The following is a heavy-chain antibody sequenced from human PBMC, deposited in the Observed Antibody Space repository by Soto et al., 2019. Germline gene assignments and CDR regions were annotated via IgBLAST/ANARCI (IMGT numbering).Heavy chain of an antibody. CDR1: GFTFSSYA. CDR2: ISGSGVST. V-gene: IGHV3-23*01. CDR3: AKDSCSGCSCYYYFDY. Sequence: GGSLRLSCAASGFTFSSYAMSWVRQAPGKGLEWVSAISGSGVSTYYADSGKGRFTISRDNSKNTLYLQMNSLRAEDTAVYYCAKDSCSGCSCYYYFDYWGQGTLVTVSS. J-gene: IGHJ4*02. D-gene: IGHD2-15*01.